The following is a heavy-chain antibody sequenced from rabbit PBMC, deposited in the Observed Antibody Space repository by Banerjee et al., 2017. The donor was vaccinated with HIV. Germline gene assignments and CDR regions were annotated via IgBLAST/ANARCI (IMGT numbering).Heavy chain of an antibody. V-gene: IGHV1S40*01. CDR2: MDTGNT. Sequence: QSLEESGGDLVKPGASLTLTCTASGFSVSSNYDMCWVRQAPGKGLELIACMDTGNTVYANWAKGRFTISKTSSTTMTLQMTSLTAADTATYFCARDLTGVIGWNFNLWGQGTLVTVS. J-gene: IGHJ4*01. CDR1: GFSVSSNYD. CDR3: ARDLTGVIGWNFNL. D-gene: IGHD1-1*01.